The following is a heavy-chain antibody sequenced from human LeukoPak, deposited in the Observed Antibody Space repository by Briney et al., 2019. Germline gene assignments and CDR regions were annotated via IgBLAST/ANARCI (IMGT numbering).Heavy chain of an antibody. Sequence: GGSLRLSCAASGFTFSSYAMHWVRQAPGKGLEWVAVISYDGSNKYYADSVKGRFTISRDNSKNTLYLQMNSLRAEDTAVYYCARVIAVAIGYFDYWGQGTLVTVSS. CDR1: GFTFSSYA. D-gene: IGHD6-19*01. CDR2: ISYDGSNK. CDR3: ARVIAVAIGYFDY. J-gene: IGHJ4*02. V-gene: IGHV3-30-3*01.